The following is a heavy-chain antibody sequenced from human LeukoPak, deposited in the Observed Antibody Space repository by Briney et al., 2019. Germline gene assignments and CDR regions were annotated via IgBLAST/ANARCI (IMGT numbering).Heavy chain of an antibody. V-gene: IGHV4-61*02. CDR3: ASSVTTSDWYFDH. Sequence: SQTLSLTCTVSGGSISSSSYYWSWIRQPAGKGLEWIGRIYGSGSTNYNPSLKSRITISVDTSKNQFSLKLSSVPAADTAVYYCASSVTTSDWYFDHWGRGTLVTVSS. CDR2: IYGSGST. CDR1: GGSISSSSYY. D-gene: IGHD4-17*01. J-gene: IGHJ2*01.